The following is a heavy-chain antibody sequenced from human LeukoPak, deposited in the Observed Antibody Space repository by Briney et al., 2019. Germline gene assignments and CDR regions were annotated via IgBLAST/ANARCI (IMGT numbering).Heavy chain of an antibody. J-gene: IGHJ3*02. CDR2: INPNSGGT. Sequence: ASVKVSCKAPGYTFTGYYMHWVRQAPGQGLEWMGWINPNSGGTNYAQKFQGRVTMTRDTSISTAYMELSRLRSDDTAVYYCARGASTYDAFDIWGQGTMVTVSS. CDR3: ARGASTYDAFDI. CDR1: GYTFTGYY. V-gene: IGHV1-2*02.